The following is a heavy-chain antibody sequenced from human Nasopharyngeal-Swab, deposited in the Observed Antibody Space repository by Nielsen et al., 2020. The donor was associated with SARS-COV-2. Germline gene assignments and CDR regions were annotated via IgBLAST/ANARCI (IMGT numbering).Heavy chain of an antibody. V-gene: IGHV4-39*01. Sequence: SETLSLTCTVSGGSISSSTYYWAWIRQPPGKGREWIGSIYYGGSTYYNPSLKSRVTISVDTSKNQFSLKLSSVTAADTAVYYCATLSSSWYEYYFDYWGQGTLVTVSS. CDR3: ATLSSSWYEYYFDY. CDR2: IYYGGST. D-gene: IGHD6-13*01. J-gene: IGHJ4*02. CDR1: GGSISSSTYY.